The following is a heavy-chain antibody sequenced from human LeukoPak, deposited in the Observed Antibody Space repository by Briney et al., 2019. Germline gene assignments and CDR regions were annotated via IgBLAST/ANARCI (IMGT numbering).Heavy chain of an antibody. D-gene: IGHD3-22*01. V-gene: IGHV3-33*01. CDR1: GFTFSNYG. Sequence: PGGSLRLSCAASGFTFSNYGMHWVRQAPGKGLEWVAVIWYDGSNKYYADSVKGRFTISRDNSKNTLYLQMNSLRAEDTAVYYCARDYDSSGYYYIGYWGQGTLVTVSS. CDR2: IWYDGSNK. CDR3: ARDYDSSGYYYIGY. J-gene: IGHJ4*02.